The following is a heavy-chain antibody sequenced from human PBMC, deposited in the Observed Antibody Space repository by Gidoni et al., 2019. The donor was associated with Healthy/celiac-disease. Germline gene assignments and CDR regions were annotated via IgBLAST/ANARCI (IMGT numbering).Heavy chain of an antibody. V-gene: IGHV5-10-1*03. J-gene: IGHJ5*02. Sequence: DVQLVQSGAEVTQPGDSLRISCRGFGSSFPRHWISWVREMPGKGLEWMGRLDPSDSYTNYSPSFQGHVTISADKSISTAYLQWSSLKAADSDMYYCARQIGSGSYWFDPWGQGTLVTVSS. CDR1: GSSFPRHW. CDR3: ARQIGSGSYWFDP. D-gene: IGHD3-22*01. CDR2: LDPSDSYT.